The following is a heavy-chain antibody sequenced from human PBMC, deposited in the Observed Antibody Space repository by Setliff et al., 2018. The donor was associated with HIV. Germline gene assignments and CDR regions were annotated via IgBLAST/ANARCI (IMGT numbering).Heavy chain of an antibody. D-gene: IGHD3-10*01. V-gene: IGHV1-3*01. CDR1: GYSFTYYV. J-gene: IGHJ5*02. CDR3: ARDRGYGSGSYYADNWFDP. Sequence: GASVKVSCKASGYSFTYYVVHWVRQAPGQRLEWMGRINAGNGHTEYSQNFQDRITFTRDTSASTVYMEFTSLRSEDTAVYYCARDRGYGSGSYYADNWFDPWGQGTLVTVSS. CDR2: INAGNGHT.